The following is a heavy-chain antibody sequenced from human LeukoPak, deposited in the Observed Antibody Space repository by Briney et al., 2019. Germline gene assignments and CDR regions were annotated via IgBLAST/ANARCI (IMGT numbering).Heavy chain of an antibody. CDR2: IRYDGSNK. V-gene: IGHV3-30*02. CDR1: GFTFSSYG. D-gene: IGHD4-17*01. Sequence: GGSLRLSCAASGFTFSSYGMHWIRQAPGKGLEWVAFIRYDGSNKYYADSVKGRFTISRDNSKNTLYLQMNSLRAEDTAVYYCAKGPIYGDYGPLDYWGQGTLVTVSS. CDR3: AKGPIYGDYGPLDY. J-gene: IGHJ4*02.